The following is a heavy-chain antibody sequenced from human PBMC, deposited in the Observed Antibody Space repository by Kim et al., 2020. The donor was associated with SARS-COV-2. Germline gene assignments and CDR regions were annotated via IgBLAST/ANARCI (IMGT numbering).Heavy chain of an antibody. CDR3: ARERDSSTRGYYYGMDV. Sequence: ASVKVSCKASGYTFTSYGISWVRQAPGQGLEWMGWISAYNGNTNYAQKLQGRVTMTTDTSTNTAYMELRSLRSDDTAVYYCARERDSSTRGYYYGMDVWGQGTTVTVSS. CDR1: GYTFTSYG. CDR2: ISAYNGNT. D-gene: IGHD6-13*01. J-gene: IGHJ6*02. V-gene: IGHV1-18*01.